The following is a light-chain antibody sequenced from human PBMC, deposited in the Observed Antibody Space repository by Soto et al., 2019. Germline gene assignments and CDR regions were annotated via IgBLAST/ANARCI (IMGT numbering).Light chain of an antibody. CDR2: EVS. Sequence: SALTQPPSASGSPGQSVTISCTGTSSDVGGYNYVSWYQQHPGKAPKLMIYEVSKRPSGVPDRFSGSKSDNTASLTVSGLQPEDEAEYYCSSYAGSNNLLFGGGTKVTVL. CDR3: SSYAGSNNLL. J-gene: IGLJ2*01. CDR1: SSDVGGYNY. V-gene: IGLV2-8*01.